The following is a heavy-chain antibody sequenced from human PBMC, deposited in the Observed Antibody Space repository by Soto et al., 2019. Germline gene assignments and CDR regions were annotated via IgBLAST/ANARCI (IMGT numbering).Heavy chain of an antibody. Sequence: QVQLQESGPGLVKPSQTLSLTCTVSGDSVSSSSYYWSWIRQHHGKGLEWIGYIHHSGTTYYNTSLKSRITLSVDTSKNQFSLRLSSVTAADTAVYYCASGLGYKAWGQGTLVTVSS. CDR1: GDSVSSSSYY. J-gene: IGHJ5*02. V-gene: IGHV4-31*03. CDR3: ASGLGYKA. D-gene: IGHD5-12*01. CDR2: IHHSGTT.